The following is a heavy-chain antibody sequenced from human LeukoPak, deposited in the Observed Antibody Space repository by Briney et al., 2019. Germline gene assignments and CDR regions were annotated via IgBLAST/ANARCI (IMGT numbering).Heavy chain of an antibody. CDR3: ARDFYYDRAFDI. D-gene: IGHD3-22*01. CDR1: GFTVSSNY. Sequence: PGGSLRLSCAASGFTVSSNYMSWVRQAPGKGLEWVSVIYSGGSTYYADSVKGRFTISRDNSKNTLYLRMNSLRAEDTAVYYCARDFYYDRAFDIWGQGTMVTVSS. CDR2: IYSGGST. J-gene: IGHJ3*02. V-gene: IGHV3-66*02.